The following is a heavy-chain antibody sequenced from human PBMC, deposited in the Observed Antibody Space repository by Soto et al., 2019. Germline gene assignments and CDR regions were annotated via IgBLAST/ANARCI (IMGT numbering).Heavy chain of an antibody. Sequence: EVHLLESGGVLVQPGESLRLSCETSGFTFSNCVMTWVRQPPGKRLEWVSVITTNEHTDYADSVKGRFTISRDNSKNTVYLQMNSLRAEDTAVYYCAKGLLNGRWYAADWGQGTLVTVSS. CDR3: AKGLLNGRWYAAD. CDR1: GFTFSNCV. CDR2: ITTNEHT. J-gene: IGHJ4*02. D-gene: IGHD6-13*01. V-gene: IGHV3-23*01.